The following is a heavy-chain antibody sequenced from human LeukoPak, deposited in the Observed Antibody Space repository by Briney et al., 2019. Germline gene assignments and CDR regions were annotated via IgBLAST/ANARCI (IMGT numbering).Heavy chain of an antibody. Sequence: GGSLRLSCAASGFTFSSYSMNWVRQAPGKGLEWVSSISSSSSYIYYADSVKGRFTISRDNAKNSLYLQMSSLRAEDTAVYYCARVPLTHHGCYYYYMDVWGKGTTVTVSS. CDR2: ISSSSSYI. CDR1: GFTFSSYS. D-gene: IGHD5-24*01. J-gene: IGHJ6*03. CDR3: ARVPLTHHGCYYYYMDV. V-gene: IGHV3-21*01.